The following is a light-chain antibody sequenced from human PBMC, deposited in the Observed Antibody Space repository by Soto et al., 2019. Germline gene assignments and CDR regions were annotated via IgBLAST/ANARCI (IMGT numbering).Light chain of an antibody. Sequence: RVPNPWRASKGIRNDLGWYKKKQGKEXKXXXYAESNSKSGVHSRLRGSGSGNDFTLNISIFQPEDFETYYCLKAYYFKLTFGGGTKVDI. J-gene: IGKJ4*01. V-gene: IGKV1-6*01. CDR3: LKAYYFKLT. CDR2: AES. CDR1: KGIRND.